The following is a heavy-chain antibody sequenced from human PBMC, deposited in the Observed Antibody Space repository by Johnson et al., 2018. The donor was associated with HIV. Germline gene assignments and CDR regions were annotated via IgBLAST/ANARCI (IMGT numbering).Heavy chain of an antibody. D-gene: IGHD3-10*01. CDR2: LNWNGGST. V-gene: IGHV3-20*04. CDR3: ARDLYYGSGSSVAFEI. J-gene: IGHJ3*02. Sequence: MQLVESGGGVVRPGGSLRLSCAASGFTFDDYGMSWVRQAPGKGLEWVSGLNWNGGSTGYASSVKGRFTISRDNAKNSLYLQMNSLRAEDTDLYYCARDLYYGSGSSVAFEIWGQRTMVTVSS. CDR1: GFTFDDYG.